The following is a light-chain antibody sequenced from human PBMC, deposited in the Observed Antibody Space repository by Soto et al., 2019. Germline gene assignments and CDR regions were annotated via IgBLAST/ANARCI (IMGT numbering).Light chain of an antibody. CDR3: QACDSSTAVV. J-gene: IGLJ2*01. CDR2: QDN. CDR1: KLGDKY. V-gene: IGLV3-1*01. Sequence: SYELTQPPSVSVSPGQTASITCSGDKLGDKYTCWYQQKPGQSPVLLIYQDNKRASGIPERFSGSNSGNTATLTISGTQAMDEADYYCQACDSSTAVVFGGGTKLTVL.